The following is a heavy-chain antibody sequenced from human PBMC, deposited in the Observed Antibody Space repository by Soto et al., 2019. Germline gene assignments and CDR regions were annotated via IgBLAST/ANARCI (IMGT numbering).Heavy chain of an antibody. CDR1: GFTFSSYA. Sequence: QVQLVESGGGVVQPGRSLRLSCAASGFTFSSYAMHWVRQAPGKGLEWVAVISYDGRNKYHADSVKGRFTISRDNSKNTLYMQMNSLGVEDTAVYYCARETDGMDVWGQGTTVTVSS. CDR2: ISYDGRNK. CDR3: ARETDGMDV. V-gene: IGHV3-30*04. J-gene: IGHJ6*02.